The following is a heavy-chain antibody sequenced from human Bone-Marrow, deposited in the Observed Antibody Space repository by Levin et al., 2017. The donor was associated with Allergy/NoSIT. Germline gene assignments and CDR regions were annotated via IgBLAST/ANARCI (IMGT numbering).Heavy chain of an antibody. V-gene: IGHV3-72*01. CDR2: TRDKANSYTT. D-gene: IGHD2-2*01. J-gene: IGHJ6*02. CDR3: ARGGSRETDNYVFAMDV. Sequence: PGGSLRLSCAASGFTFSDHYMDWVRQAPGKGLEWIGRTRDKANSYTTEYAASVKGRFTVSRDDSKNSLYLQMNSLQIGDAAVYYCARGGSRETDNYVFAMDVWGQGTTVTVSS. CDR1: GFTFSDHY.